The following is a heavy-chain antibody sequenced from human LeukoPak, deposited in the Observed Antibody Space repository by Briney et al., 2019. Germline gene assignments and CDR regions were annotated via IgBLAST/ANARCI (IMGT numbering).Heavy chain of an antibody. CDR3: AKVQVLWFGESGDY. CDR1: GFTFSSYA. CDR2: ISGSGGST. V-gene: IGHV3-23*01. Sequence: GGSLRLSCAASGFTFSSYAMSWVRQAPGKGLEWVSAISGSGGSTYYADSVKGRFTIPRDNSKNTLYLQMNSLRAEDTAVYYCAKVQVLWFGESGDYWGQGTLVTVSS. D-gene: IGHD3-10*01. J-gene: IGHJ4*02.